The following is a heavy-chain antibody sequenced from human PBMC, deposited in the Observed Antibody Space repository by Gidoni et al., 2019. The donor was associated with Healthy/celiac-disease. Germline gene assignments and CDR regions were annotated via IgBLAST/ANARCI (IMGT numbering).Heavy chain of an antibody. CDR2: ISYDGSNK. J-gene: IGHJ4*02. Sequence: QVQLVESGGGVVQPGRSLRLSCAASGFTFSSYAMHWVRQAPGKGLEWVAVISYDGSNKYYADSVKGRFTISRDNSKNTLYLQMNSLRAEDTAVYYCARDQIASSDYWGQGTLVTVSS. CDR1: GFTFSSYA. V-gene: IGHV3-30-3*01. CDR3: ARDQIASSDY.